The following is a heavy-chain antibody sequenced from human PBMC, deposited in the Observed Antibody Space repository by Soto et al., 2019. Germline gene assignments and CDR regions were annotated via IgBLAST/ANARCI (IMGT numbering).Heavy chain of an antibody. Sequence: QVQLVQSGAEVKKPGSSVKVSCKASGGTFSSYAISWVRQAPGQGLEWMGGILTIFGTANYAQKFQGRVTITADETTSTADMEPSSLRSEDTAVYYGARVNSGSGSYQEGACYYGMDVWGQGTTVTVSS. CDR1: GGTFSSYA. CDR2: ILTIFGTA. J-gene: IGHJ6*02. D-gene: IGHD3-10*01. CDR3: ARVNSGSGSYQEGACYYGMDV. V-gene: IGHV1-69*01.